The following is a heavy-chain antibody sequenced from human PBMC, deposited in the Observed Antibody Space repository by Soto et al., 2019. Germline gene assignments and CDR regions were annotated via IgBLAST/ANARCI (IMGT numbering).Heavy chain of an antibody. D-gene: IGHD3-22*01. J-gene: IGHJ3*02. Sequence: PSETLSLTCTVSGGTIRSYYWSWIRQPPGKGLEWIGYIYYSGSTNYNPSLKSRVTISVDTSKNQFSLKLSSVTAADTAVYYCTGGDDSSGSDAFDIWGQGTMVTVSS. V-gene: IGHV4-59*01. CDR3: TGGDDSSGSDAFDI. CDR1: GGTIRSYY. CDR2: IYYSGST.